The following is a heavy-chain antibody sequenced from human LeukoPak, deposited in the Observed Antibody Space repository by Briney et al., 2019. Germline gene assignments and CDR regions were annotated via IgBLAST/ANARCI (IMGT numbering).Heavy chain of an antibody. CDR2: INAGNGNT. CDR3: ARDSGRGDYVWGSYRPTYYFDY. V-gene: IGHV1-3*03. Sequence: ASVKVSCKASGYTFTSYAMHWVRQAPGQRLEWMGWINAGNGNTKYSQEFQGRVTITRDTSASTAYMELSSLRSEDMAVYYCARDSGRGDYVWGSYRPTYYFDYWGQGTLVTVSS. CDR1: GYTFTSYA. J-gene: IGHJ4*02. D-gene: IGHD3-16*02.